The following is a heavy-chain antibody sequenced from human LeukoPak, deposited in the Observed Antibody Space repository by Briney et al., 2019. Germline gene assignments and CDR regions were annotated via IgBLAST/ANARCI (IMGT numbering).Heavy chain of an antibody. J-gene: IGHJ4*02. D-gene: IGHD6-13*01. V-gene: IGHV3-48*02. Sequence: PGGSLRLSCAASGFTFSSYSMNWVRQAPGKGLEWVSYISSSSSTIYYADSVKGRFTISRDNAKNSLYLQMNSLRDEDTAVYYCASGPYSSSWYPGAHYWGQGTLVTVSS. CDR2: ISSSSSTI. CDR3: ASGPYSSSWYPGAHY. CDR1: GFTFSSYS.